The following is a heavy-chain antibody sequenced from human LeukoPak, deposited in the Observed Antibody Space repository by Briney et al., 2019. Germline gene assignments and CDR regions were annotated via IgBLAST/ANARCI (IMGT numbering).Heavy chain of an antibody. V-gene: IGHV1-24*01. Sequence: ASVKVSCKVSGYTLTELSMHWVRQAPGKGLEWMGGFDPEDGETIYAQKFQGRVTMTEDTSTDTAYMELSSLRSEDTAVYYCATWAPPGFWSGYYTFDYWGLGTLVTVSS. CDR1: GYTLTELS. D-gene: IGHD3-3*01. CDR2: FDPEDGET. J-gene: IGHJ4*02. CDR3: ATWAPPGFWSGYYTFDY.